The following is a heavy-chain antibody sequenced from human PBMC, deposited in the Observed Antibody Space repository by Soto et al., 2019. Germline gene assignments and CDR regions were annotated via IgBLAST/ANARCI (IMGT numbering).Heavy chain of an antibody. CDR2: ISGSGVST. CDR1: GFTFSSYA. D-gene: IGHD6-13*01. J-gene: IGHJ4*02. Sequence: EVQLLESGGGLVQPGGSLRLSCAASGFTFSSYAMSWVRQAPGKGLEWVSAISGSGVSTYYADSVKGRFTISRDNSKNTLYLQMNSMRAEDTAVYYCAKEQKHSSSWSELNYWGQGTLVTVSS. V-gene: IGHV3-23*01. CDR3: AKEQKHSSSWSELNY.